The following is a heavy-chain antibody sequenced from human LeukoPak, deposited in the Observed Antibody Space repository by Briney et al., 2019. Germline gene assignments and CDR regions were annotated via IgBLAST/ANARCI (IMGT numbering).Heavy chain of an antibody. CDR3: ARRGGSGRAFDY. Sequence: PSETLSLTCSISGASISGGTYYWGWIRQPPGKGLEWIGSIYYTGSTYDNPSLKSRVTISVDTSKNQFSLRLSSVTAADTAVYYCARRGGSGRAFDYWGQGTLVTVSS. J-gene: IGHJ4*02. D-gene: IGHD1-26*01. CDR1: GASISGGTYY. CDR2: IYYTGST. V-gene: IGHV4-39*01.